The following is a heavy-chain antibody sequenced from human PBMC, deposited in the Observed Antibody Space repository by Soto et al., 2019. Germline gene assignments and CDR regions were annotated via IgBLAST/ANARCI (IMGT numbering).Heavy chain of an antibody. CDR2: ISSSGSTI. CDR1: GFTFSSYE. J-gene: IGHJ5*02. Sequence: GGSLRLSCAASGFTFSSYEMNWVRQAPGKGLEWVSYISSSGSTIYYADSVKGRFTISRDNAKNSLYLQMNSLRAEDTAVYYCARESGFASCRFDPWGQGTLVTVSS. CDR3: ARESGFASCRFDP. D-gene: IGHD3-3*01. V-gene: IGHV3-48*03.